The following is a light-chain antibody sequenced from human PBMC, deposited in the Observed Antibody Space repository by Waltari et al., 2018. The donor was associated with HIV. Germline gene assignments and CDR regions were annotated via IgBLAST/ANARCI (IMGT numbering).Light chain of an antibody. Sequence: QAALTQPASVSGSPGQSITISCTGARRDVCGSNHVSWYHPRPGNAPQLIIDEVNARPSGVLNRFSGSKAYNTASLTSSGLQAEDEAHYYCSSYTSHSSHVVFGGGTKLTFL. CDR1: RRDVCGSNH. CDR2: EVN. J-gene: IGLJ2*01. CDR3: SSYTSHSSHVV. V-gene: IGLV2-14*01.